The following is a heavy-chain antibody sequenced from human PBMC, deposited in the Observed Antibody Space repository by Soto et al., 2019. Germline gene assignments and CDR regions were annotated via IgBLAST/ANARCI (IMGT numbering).Heavy chain of an antibody. CDR3: VKDRDSNSWPSRDV. CDR1: GYTFTRNG. Sequence: ASVKVSCKTSGYTFTRNGISWVRQAPGQGLEWMGWIKPNSGNTMYTQKLQGRVIMTTDTSTSTAYMELRSLRSDDTAIYYCVKDRDSNSWPSRDVWGPGTTVTVSS. CDR2: IKPNSGNT. D-gene: IGHD3-22*01. J-gene: IGHJ6*02. V-gene: IGHV1-18*01.